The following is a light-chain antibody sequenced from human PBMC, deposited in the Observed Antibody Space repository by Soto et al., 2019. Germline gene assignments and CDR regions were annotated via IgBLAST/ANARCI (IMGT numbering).Light chain of an antibody. V-gene: IGKV3-20*01. CDR2: DAS. J-gene: IGKJ5*01. CDR3: QQYGSLPGT. CDR1: QSVSNL. Sequence: EIVLTQSPATLSLSPGERATLSCRASQSVSNLLAWYQQKPGQAPRLLIYDASTRATGIPARFSGSGSGTHFTLTISRLEPEDFAVYYCQQYGSLPGTFGQGTRLEIK.